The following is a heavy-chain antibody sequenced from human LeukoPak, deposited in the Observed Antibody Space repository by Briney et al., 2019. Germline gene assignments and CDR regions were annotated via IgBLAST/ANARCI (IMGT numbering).Heavy chain of an antibody. V-gene: IGHV3-48*02. CDR2: ITSGSSTI. CDR1: GFTFSNAW. Sequence: GGSLRLSCAASGFTFSNAWMSWVRQAPGKGLEWISHITSGSSTINYADSVKGRFTISRDNAKNSLYLQMNSLRDEDTAVYYCVRAATGTLGAFDIWGQGTLVTISS. CDR3: VRAATGTLGAFDI. D-gene: IGHD1-1*01. J-gene: IGHJ3*02.